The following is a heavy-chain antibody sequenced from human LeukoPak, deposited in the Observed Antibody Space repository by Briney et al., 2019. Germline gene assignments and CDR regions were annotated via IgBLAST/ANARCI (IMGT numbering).Heavy chain of an antibody. V-gene: IGHV4-34*01. CDR2: INHSGST. CDR3: ARRQNWGPIGDFGY. Sequence: SETLSLTCAVYGGSFSGYYWSWIRQPPGKGLEWIGEINHSGSTNYNPSLKSRVTISVDTSKNQFSLKLSSVTAADTAVYYCARRQNWGPIGDFGYWGQGTLVTVSS. J-gene: IGHJ4*02. D-gene: IGHD7-27*01. CDR1: GGSFSGYY.